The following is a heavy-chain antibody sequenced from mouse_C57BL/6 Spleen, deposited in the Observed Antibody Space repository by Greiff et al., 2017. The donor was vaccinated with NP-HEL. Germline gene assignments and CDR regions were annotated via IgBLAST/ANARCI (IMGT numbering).Heavy chain of an antibody. CDR2: IYPGDGDT. D-gene: IGHD2-4*01. J-gene: IGHJ3*01. V-gene: IGHV1-82*01. Sequence: VHLVESGPELVKPGASVKISCKASGYAFSSSWMNWVKQRPGKGLEWIGRIYPGDGDTNYNGKFKGKATLTADKSSSTAYMQLSSLTSEDSAVYFCAKDDYAWLAYGGQGTLVTVSA. CDR3: AKDDYAWLAY. CDR1: GYAFSSSW.